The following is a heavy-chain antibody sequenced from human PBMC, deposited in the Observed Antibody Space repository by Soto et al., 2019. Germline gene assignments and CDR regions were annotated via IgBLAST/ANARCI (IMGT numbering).Heavy chain of an antibody. J-gene: IGHJ4*03. CDR2: SSYDGNKE. V-gene: IGHV3-30-3*01. Sequence: PGGSLRLSCSSSDFAFNRYALHWVRQAPGKGLEWVAVSSYDGNKEFYADSVKGRFTISRDNSKNTLFLQMDSLRTEDTAMYLCARGGVGYCTNGVCYLDFWGQGTLVTVSS. CDR3: ARGGVGYCTNGVCYLDF. D-gene: IGHD2-8*01. CDR1: DFAFNRYA.